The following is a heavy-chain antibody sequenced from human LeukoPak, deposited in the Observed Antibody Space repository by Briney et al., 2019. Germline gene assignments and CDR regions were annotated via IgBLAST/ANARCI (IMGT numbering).Heavy chain of an antibody. V-gene: IGHV1-69*05. CDR3: ALTVSISWYGYFQH. CDR1: GGTFSSYA. J-gene: IGHJ1*01. Sequence: SVKVSCKASGGTFSSYAISWVRQARGKGLEWMGMIIPIFGTSNSAQKFQGRVTITTYESTSTAYMELSSLRSEDTAVYYCALTVSISWYGYFQHWGQGTLVTVSS. CDR2: IIPIFGTS. D-gene: IGHD6-13*01.